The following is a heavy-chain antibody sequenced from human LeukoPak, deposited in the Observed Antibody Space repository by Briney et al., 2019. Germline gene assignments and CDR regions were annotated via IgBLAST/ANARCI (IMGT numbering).Heavy chain of an antibody. CDR1: GYTFTSFG. CDR2: ISAYNGNT. Sequence: ASVKVTCKASGYTFTSFGINWVRQAPGQGLEWMGWISAYNGNTNYAQKIQDRVTMTTDTSTSTAYMELRSLRSDDTAVYYCARVPIAAAGDDYWGQGTLVTVSS. CDR3: ARVPIAAAGDDY. D-gene: IGHD6-13*01. V-gene: IGHV1-18*01. J-gene: IGHJ4*02.